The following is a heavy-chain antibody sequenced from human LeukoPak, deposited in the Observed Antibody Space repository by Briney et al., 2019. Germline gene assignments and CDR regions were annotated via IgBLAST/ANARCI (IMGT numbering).Heavy chain of an antibody. Sequence: PGGSRRLSGAASGSTFSAYAMNWVRQAPGKGLEWVSAISLPGGSTYYPPSVRGRLTVSRDNSKSTLTLHMTSLRVEDTAVYLCGSSGSQVEFTIDSWGQGTLVTVSS. CDR1: GSTFSAYA. CDR3: GSSGSQVEFTIDS. J-gene: IGHJ4*02. V-gene: IGHV3-23*01. CDR2: ISLPGGST. D-gene: IGHD3-10*01.